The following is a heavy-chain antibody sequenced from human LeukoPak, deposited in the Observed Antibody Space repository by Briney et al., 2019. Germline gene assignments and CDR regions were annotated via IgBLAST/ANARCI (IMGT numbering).Heavy chain of an antibody. Sequence: WETLSLTCSVSGDSISSSSYYWGWIRQPPGKGLEWIGSIFYSGSTYYNPSLKSRVTISVDTSKNQFSLKLSSVTAADTAVYYCARAFYPGYYSYMAVWGKGTTVTVSS. V-gene: IGHV4-39*07. CDR1: GDSISSSSYY. CDR2: IFYSGST. D-gene: IGHD3-3*02. J-gene: IGHJ6*03. CDR3: ARAFYPGYYSYMAV.